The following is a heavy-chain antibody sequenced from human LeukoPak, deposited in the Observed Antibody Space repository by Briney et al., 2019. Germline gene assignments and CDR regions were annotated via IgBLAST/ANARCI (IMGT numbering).Heavy chain of an antibody. CDR2: MNPNSGNT. V-gene: IGHV1-8*01. Sequence: GASVKVSCKASGYTFTSYDINWVRQATGQGLEWMGWMNPNSGNTGYAQKFQGRVTMTRNTSISTAYMELSSLRSEDTAVYYCARGRAIYYGSGSYPFDPWGRGTLVTVSS. J-gene: IGHJ5*02. D-gene: IGHD3-10*01. CDR1: GYTFTSYD. CDR3: ARGRAIYYGSGSYPFDP.